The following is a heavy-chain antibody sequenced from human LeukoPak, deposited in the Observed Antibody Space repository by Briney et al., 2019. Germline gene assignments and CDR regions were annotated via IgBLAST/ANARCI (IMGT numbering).Heavy chain of an antibody. CDR1: GFTFSSYG. CDR2: IRYDGSNK. D-gene: IGHD3-9*01. J-gene: IGHJ3*02. CDR3: AKDLPGYDILTGYYSDAFDI. Sequence: PGGSLRLSCAASGFTFSSYGMHWVRQAPGKGLEWVAFIRYDGSNKYYADSVKGRFTISRDNSKNTLYLQMNSLRAEDTAVYYCAKDLPGYDILTGYYSDAFDIWGQGTMVTVSS. V-gene: IGHV3-30*02.